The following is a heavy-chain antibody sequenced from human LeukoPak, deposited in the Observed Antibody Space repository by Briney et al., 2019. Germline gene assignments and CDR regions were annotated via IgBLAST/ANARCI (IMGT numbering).Heavy chain of an antibody. Sequence: SETLSLTCTVSGGSISSYHWSWIRQPPGKGLEWIGYIYTSGSTNYNPSLKSRVTISVDTSKNQFSLKLSSVTAADTAVYYCARHPSRYSSGWYSWFDPWGQGTLVTVSS. CDR3: ARHPSRYSSGWYSWFDP. D-gene: IGHD6-19*01. CDR1: GGSISSYH. J-gene: IGHJ5*02. CDR2: IYTSGST. V-gene: IGHV4-4*09.